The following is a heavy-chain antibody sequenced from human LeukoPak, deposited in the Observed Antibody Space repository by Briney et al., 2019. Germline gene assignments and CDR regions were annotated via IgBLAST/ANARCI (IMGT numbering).Heavy chain of an antibody. CDR3: TTWIAVAGQGMYAFDI. D-gene: IGHD6-19*01. V-gene: IGHV3-23*01. CDR2: ISGSGGST. Sequence: GGSLRLSCAASGFTFSSYAMSWVRQAPGKGLEWVSAISGSGGSTYYADSVKGRFTISRDNSKNTLYLQMNSLKTEDTAVYYCTTWIAVAGQGMYAFDIWGQGTMVTVSS. CDR1: GFTFSSYA. J-gene: IGHJ3*02.